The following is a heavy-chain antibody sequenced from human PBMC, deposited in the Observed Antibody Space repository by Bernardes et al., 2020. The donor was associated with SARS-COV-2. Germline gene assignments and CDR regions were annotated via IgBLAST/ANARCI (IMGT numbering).Heavy chain of an antibody. CDR2: ISYYESNK. CDR3: AREAIAKTGIDY. Sequence: GGCLRLSCGASGFAFSRVPMDWVRQPPGKGLEWVALISYYESNKYYADSVKGRFTISRDNSKNTLYLQMNSLRAEDTAVYYCAREAIAKTGIDYWGQGTLVTVSS. V-gene: IGHV3-30-3*01. J-gene: IGHJ4*02. D-gene: IGHD1-1*01. CDR1: GFAFSRVP.